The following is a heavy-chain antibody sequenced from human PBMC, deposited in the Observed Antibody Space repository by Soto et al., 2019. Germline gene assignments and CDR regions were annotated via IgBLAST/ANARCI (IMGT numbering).Heavy chain of an antibody. Sequence: SLTLPLTWAVSGYSISSRYYWRWIRQHPGKGLEWIGSIYHSGSTYYNPSLKSRVTISVDTSKNQFSLKLSSVTAADTAVYYCARDRIRSGTFDYWGQGTLVTVSS. CDR1: GYSISSRYY. D-gene: IGHD3-3*02. CDR2: IYHSGST. J-gene: IGHJ4*02. CDR3: ARDRIRSGTFDY. V-gene: IGHV4-38-2*02.